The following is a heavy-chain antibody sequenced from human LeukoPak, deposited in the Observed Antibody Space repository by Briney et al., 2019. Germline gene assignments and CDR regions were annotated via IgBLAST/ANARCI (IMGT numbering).Heavy chain of an antibody. CDR2: VSLEGVR. J-gene: IGHJ4*02. CDR3: SRENGAFSPFGY. V-gene: IGHV4-4*02. D-gene: IGHD2-8*01. CDR1: GGSITTTNR. Sequence: SETLSLTCGVSGGSITTTNRWSWVRQFPGQGLQWIGEVSLEGVRNYNPSLTSRVTMSLDRAKNLLSLNLNSVTAADTAVYYCSRENGAFSPFGYWGQGILVTV.